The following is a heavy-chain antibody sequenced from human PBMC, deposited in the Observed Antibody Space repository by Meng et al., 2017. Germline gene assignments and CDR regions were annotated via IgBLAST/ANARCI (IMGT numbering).Heavy chain of an antibody. J-gene: IGHJ4*02. Sequence: QVQLVQSGAEVKKPGCSVKVSCKASGGTFSSYAISWVRQAPGQGLEWMGGIIPIFGTANYAQKFQGRVTITADKSTSTAYMELSSLRSEDTAVYYCARDEDISAAGKLFGDYWGQGTLVTVSS. CDR1: GGTFSSYA. D-gene: IGHD6-25*01. V-gene: IGHV1-69*06. CDR3: ARDEDISAAGKLFGDY. CDR2: IIPIFGTA.